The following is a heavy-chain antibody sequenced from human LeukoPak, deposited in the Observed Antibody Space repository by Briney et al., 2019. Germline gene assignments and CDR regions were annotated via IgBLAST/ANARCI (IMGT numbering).Heavy chain of an antibody. CDR3: ARAAEGYYYDSSGYHDY. CDR1: GGSISSYY. Sequence: SETLSLTCSVSGGSISSYYWGWIRQPPGKGLEWIGSIYYSGSTYYNPSLKSRVTISVDTSKNQFSLKLSSVTAADTAVYYCARAAEGYYYDSSGYHDYWGQGTLVTVSS. CDR2: IYYSGST. D-gene: IGHD3-22*01. J-gene: IGHJ4*02. V-gene: IGHV4-39*07.